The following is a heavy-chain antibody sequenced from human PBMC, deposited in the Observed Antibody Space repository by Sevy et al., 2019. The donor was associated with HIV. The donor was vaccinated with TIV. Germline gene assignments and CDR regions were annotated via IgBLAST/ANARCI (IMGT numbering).Heavy chain of an antibody. Sequence: GGSLSLSCAASGFTFSSYAMSWVRQAPGKGLQWVSVISGSGGSTYYADSVKGRFTIFRDNSKNTMYLQMNSRRDEDTAVYYCARRPDFGVVIPTGVMDVWGQGTTVTVSS. D-gene: IGHD3-3*01. CDR2: ISGSGGST. V-gene: IGHV3-23*01. CDR3: ARRPDFGVVIPTGVMDV. J-gene: IGHJ6*02. CDR1: GFTFSSYA.